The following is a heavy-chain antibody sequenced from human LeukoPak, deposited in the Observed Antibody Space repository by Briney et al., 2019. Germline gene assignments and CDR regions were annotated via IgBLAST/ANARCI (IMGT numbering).Heavy chain of an antibody. J-gene: IGHJ3*02. Sequence: GGSLRLSCAASGFTFSSYSMNWVRQAPGKGLEWVSSISISSSYIYYADSWKGRFTISRDNAKNSLYLQMNSLRAEDTAVYYCASPSPYYYDSSGYYHDAFDIWGQGTMVTVSS. D-gene: IGHD3-22*01. CDR3: ASPSPYYYDSSGYYHDAFDI. V-gene: IGHV3-21*01. CDR2: ISISSSYI. CDR1: GFTFSSYS.